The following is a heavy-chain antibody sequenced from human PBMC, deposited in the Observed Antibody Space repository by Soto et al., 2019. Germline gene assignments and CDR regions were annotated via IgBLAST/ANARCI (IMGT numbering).Heavy chain of an antibody. CDR1: GGSISSGGYY. V-gene: IGHV4-31*03. J-gene: IGHJ4*02. CDR2: IYYTGNT. D-gene: IGHD3-10*02. CDR3: ARSANMFYFDY. Sequence: QVQLQESGPGLVKPSQTRSLTCTVSGGSISSGGYYWSWIRQHPGKGLEWIAYIYYTGNTYDNPSLKSRHTISVDTSKNQFSLKLSSLTAADTAVYYCARSANMFYFDYWGQGTLVTVSS.